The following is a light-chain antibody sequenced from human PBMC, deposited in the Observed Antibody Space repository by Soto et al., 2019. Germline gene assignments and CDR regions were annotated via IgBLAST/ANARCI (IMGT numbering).Light chain of an antibody. J-gene: IGKJ1*01. V-gene: IGKV1-5*03. CDR2: KTS. Sequence: DIQMTQSPSTLSASVGDRVTITCRASQSISSWLAWYQQKPGKAPKLLIYKTSTLESGVPSRFSSSGSGTEFTLTISSLQPDDFATYYCQQYHNYWTFGQGTKVEIK. CDR3: QQYHNYWT. CDR1: QSISSW.